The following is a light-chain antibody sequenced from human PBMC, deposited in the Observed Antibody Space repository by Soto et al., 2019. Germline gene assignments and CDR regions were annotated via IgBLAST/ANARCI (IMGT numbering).Light chain of an antibody. V-gene: IGKV3-15*01. Sequence: EIVMMQSPATLSVSPGERATLSCRASQIIANNLAWYQQKPGQAPRLLIYGASTRAPGIPARFSGSGSGTEFTLTISSLQSEDFAVYYCQQYNNWPRTFGQGTKVEIK. CDR2: GAS. CDR1: QIIANN. J-gene: IGKJ1*01. CDR3: QQYNNWPRT.